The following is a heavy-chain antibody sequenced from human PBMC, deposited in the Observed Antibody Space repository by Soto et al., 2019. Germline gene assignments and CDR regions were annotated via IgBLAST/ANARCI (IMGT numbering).Heavy chain of an antibody. J-gene: IGHJ6*02. D-gene: IGHD6-13*01. CDR3: ARTHPEPAGRRHYYYGMDV. Sequence: PGGSLRLSCAASGFSFSSNSMNWVRQAPGKGLEWVSYITISSKYTYYADSVKGRFTISRDDAKNSLYLQMNSLRAGDTAVYYCARTHPEPAGRRHYYYGMDVWGQGTTVTVSS. V-gene: IGHV3-21*06. CDR2: ITISSKYT. CDR1: GFSFSSNS.